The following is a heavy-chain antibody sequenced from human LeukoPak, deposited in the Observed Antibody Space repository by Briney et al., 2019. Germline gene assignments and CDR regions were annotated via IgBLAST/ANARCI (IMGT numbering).Heavy chain of an antibody. CDR1: GCSISNYY. V-gene: IGHV4-59*01. CDR3: AKDKFRGDMVGATFGAFDI. Sequence: ETLSLTCTVSGCSISNYYWSWIRQPPGKGLEWVGYIYHSGSANYNPSLKSRVTISVDTSKNQFSLRLSSVTAADTAVYYCAKDKFRGDMVGATFGAFDIWGQGTMVTVSS. J-gene: IGHJ3*02. D-gene: IGHD1-26*01. CDR2: IYHSGSA.